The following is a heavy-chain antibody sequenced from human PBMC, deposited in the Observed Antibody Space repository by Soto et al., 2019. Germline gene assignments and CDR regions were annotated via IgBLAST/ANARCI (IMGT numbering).Heavy chain of an antibody. D-gene: IGHD3-16*01. CDR1: GFTFSDSW. V-gene: IGHV3-7*01. CDR2: INQDGSGK. J-gene: IGHJ6*02. CDR3: ASLGRHG. Sequence: GGSLRLSCAASGFTFSDSWMDWARQVPGKGPECVANINQDGSGKNYVDSVKGRFTISRDNAKNSLYLQMNSLRAEDTAVYYCASLGRHGWGQGTTVTVYS.